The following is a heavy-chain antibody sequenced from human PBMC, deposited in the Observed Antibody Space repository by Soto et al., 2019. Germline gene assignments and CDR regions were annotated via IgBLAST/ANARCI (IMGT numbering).Heavy chain of an antibody. CDR3: ARGRGYSTYYSYYYGMDV. V-gene: IGHV4-34*01. CDR1: GGSFSGYY. CDR2: INHSGST. Sequence: QVQLQQWGAGLLKPSETLSLTCAVYGGSFSGYYWSWIRQPPGKGLEWIGEINHSGSTIYNPSLKSRVTISVDTSKNQFSLKLSSVTAADTAVYYCARGRGYSTYYSYYYGMDVWGQGTTVTVSS. J-gene: IGHJ6*02. D-gene: IGHD2-15*01.